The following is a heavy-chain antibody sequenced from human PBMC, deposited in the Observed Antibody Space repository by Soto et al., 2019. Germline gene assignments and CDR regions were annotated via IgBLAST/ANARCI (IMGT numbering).Heavy chain of an antibody. J-gene: IGHJ4*02. V-gene: IGHV3-11*01. D-gene: IGHD3-10*01. Sequence: QVQLVESGGGLVKPGGSLRLSCAASGFTLSDHFMSWIRQAPGKGLEWVSYISDRDRGSDTHYGDSVKGRFTISRDNAKNSLYLQMNSLRVEDTAVYYCARESWANPDYWGQGTLVTVSS. CDR1: GFTLSDHF. CDR3: ARESWANPDY. CDR2: ISDRDRGSDT.